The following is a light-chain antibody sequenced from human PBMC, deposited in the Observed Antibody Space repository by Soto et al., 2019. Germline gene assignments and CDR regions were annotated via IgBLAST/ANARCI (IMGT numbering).Light chain of an antibody. J-gene: IGKJ5*01. CDR2: DSS. CDR1: QSVSSY. CDR3: QQYGNSPQIT. V-gene: IGKV3D-20*01. Sequence: IVLTQSPATLSLSPGERATLYSRASQSVSSYLAWYQQKPGLAPRLVIYDSSIRATGIPDRFSGSGSGTDFTLTISRLEPEDFAVYFCQQYGNSPQITFGKGTRLEIK.